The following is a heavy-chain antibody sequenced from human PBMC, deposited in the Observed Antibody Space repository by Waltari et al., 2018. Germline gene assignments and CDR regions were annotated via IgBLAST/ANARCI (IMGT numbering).Heavy chain of an antibody. Sequence: QVHLVQSGTEVKKPGASVKVSCKTSGFAFGNFAISWVRQAPGQGLEWMGLIVPLIGVPNYAEKFQDRGTITADTSTNTVYLELSSLRSEDTAIYFCARGRNYYGLDSWGQGVVVTVS. CDR2: IVPLIGVP. CDR1: GFAFGNFA. J-gene: IGHJ6*02. V-gene: IGHV1-69*10. CDR3: ARGRNYYGLDS.